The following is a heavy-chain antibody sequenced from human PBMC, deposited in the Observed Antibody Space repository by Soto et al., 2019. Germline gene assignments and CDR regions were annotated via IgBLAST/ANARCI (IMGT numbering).Heavy chain of an antibody. CDR1: GFTVSSNY. D-gene: IGHD3-3*01. CDR3: ARDLVGVGYDY. V-gene: IGHV3-53*02. CDR2: IYSGGST. J-gene: IGHJ4*02. Sequence: EVQLVETGGGLIQPGGSLRLSCAASGFTVSSNYMSWVRQAPGKGLEWVSVIYSGGSTYYADSVKGRFTISRYKSNNTLSLQMNGLRAEDTALYYCARDLVGVGYDYWGQGTLVTVSS.